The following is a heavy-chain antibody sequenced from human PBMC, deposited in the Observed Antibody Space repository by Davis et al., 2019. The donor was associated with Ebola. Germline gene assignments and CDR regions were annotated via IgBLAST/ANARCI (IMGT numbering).Heavy chain of an antibody. D-gene: IGHD2-15*01. CDR1: GYTFTSYG. V-gene: IGHV1-18*01. J-gene: IGHJ4*02. CDR2: ISAYNGNT. Sequence: ASVKVSCKASGYTFTSYGISWVRQAPGQGLEWMGWISAYNGNTNYAQKLQGRVTMTTDTSTSTAYMELRSLRSDDTAVYYCARHQYCSGIGGSCYLLDYWGQGTLVTVSS. CDR3: ARHQYCSGIGGSCYLLDY.